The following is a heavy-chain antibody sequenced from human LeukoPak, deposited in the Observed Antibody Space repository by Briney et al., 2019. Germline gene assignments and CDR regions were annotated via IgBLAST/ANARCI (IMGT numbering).Heavy chain of an antibody. CDR3: ARDQGFSYYFYYMDV. CDR1: GFTFSSYE. V-gene: IGHV3-48*01. J-gene: IGHJ6*03. D-gene: IGHD3-3*01. CDR2: ISSSSSTI. Sequence: GGSLRLSCAASGFTFSSYEMNWVRQAPGKGLEWVSYISSSSSTIYYADSVKGRFTISRDNAKNSLYLQMNSLRAEDTAVDYCARDQGFSYYFYYMDVWGKGTTVTVSS.